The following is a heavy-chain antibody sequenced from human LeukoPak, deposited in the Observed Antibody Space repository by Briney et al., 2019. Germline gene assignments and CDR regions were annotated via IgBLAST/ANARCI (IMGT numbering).Heavy chain of an antibody. CDR1: GGSISSSSYY. V-gene: IGHV4-39*01. CDR3: LSWFGELNDY. CDR2: IYYSGST. J-gene: IGHJ4*02. Sequence: PSETLSLTCTVSGGSISSSSYYWGWIRQPPGKGLEWIGSIYYSGSTYYNPSLKRRVTISVDTSKNQFSLKLSAVTAADTAVYYCLSWFGELNDYWGQGTLVTVSS. D-gene: IGHD3-10*01.